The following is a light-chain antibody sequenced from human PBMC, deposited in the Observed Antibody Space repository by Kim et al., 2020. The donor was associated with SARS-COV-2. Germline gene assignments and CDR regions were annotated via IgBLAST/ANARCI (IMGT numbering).Light chain of an antibody. J-gene: IGLJ1*01. CDR3: AAWDDSLSGYV. CDR1: SSNIGSNY. CDR2: RNN. Sequence: GQRVTIYCSESSSNIGSNYVYWYQQLPGTAPKLLIYRNNQRPSGVPDRFSGSKSGTSASLAISGLRSEDEADYYCAAWDDSLSGYVFGTGTKVTVL. V-gene: IGLV1-47*01.